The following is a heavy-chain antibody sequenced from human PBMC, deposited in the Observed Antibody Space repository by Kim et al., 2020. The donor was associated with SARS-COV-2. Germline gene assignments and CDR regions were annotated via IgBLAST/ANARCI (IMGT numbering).Heavy chain of an antibody. V-gene: IGHV4-4*07. Sequence: SETLSLTCTVSGGSISSYYWSWIRQPAGKGLEWIGRIYTSGSTNYNPSLKSRVTMSVDTSKNQFSLKLSSVTAADTAVYYCARDPRRYSSSWAYYYYYGMDVWGQGTTVTVSS. D-gene: IGHD6-13*01. CDR1: GGSISSYY. CDR3: ARDPRRYSSSWAYYYYYGMDV. CDR2: IYTSGST. J-gene: IGHJ6*02.